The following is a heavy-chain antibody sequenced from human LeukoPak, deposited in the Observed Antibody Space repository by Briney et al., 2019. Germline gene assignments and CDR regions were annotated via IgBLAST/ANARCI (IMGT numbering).Heavy chain of an antibody. Sequence: GGSLRLSCAASGFTFSSYGMNWVRQAPGKGLQWVSTISVSGENTYYADSVKGRFTISRGISKSTLYLQMNSLRDEDTAVYYCAKYGSGSYYNGLYWGQGTLVTVSS. V-gene: IGHV3-23*01. D-gene: IGHD3-10*01. CDR3: AKYGSGSYYNGLY. CDR2: ISVSGENT. J-gene: IGHJ4*02. CDR1: GFTFSSYG.